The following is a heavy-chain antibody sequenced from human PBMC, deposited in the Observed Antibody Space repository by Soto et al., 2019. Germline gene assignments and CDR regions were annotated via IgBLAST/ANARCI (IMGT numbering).Heavy chain of an antibody. CDR3: ARDGVVVVPAAIPPQTRYYYYYGMDV. CDR1: GFTFSSYG. D-gene: IGHD2-2*02. CDR2: IWYDGSNK. Sequence: GSLRLSCAASGFTFSSYGMHWVRQAPGKGLEWVAVIWYDGSNKYYADSVKGRFTISRDNSKNTLYLQMNSLRAEDTAVYYCARDGVVVVPAAIPPQTRYYYYYGMDVWGQGTTVTVSS. V-gene: IGHV3-33*01. J-gene: IGHJ6*02.